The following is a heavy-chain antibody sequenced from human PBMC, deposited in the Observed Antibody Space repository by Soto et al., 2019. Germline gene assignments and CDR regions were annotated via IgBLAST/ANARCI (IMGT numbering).Heavy chain of an antibody. D-gene: IGHD1-1*01. Sequence: QVQLVQSGAEVKKPGASVKVSCKASGYTFTSYAMHWVRQAPGQRLEWMGWINAGNGNTKYSQKFQGRVTITRDTSASTAYMELSSLRSEDTAVYYCARGLVGTGGRWERVYSCPEGPWGQGTLVTVSS. CDR2: INAGNGNT. CDR3: ARGLVGTGGRWERVYSCPEGP. J-gene: IGHJ5*02. V-gene: IGHV1-3*01. CDR1: GYTFTSYA.